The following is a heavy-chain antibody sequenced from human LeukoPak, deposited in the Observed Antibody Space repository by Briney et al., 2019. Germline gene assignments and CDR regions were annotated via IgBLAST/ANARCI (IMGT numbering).Heavy chain of an antibody. J-gene: IGHJ6*02. CDR2: INTNTGNP. CDR3: AREQGNFDWLLSGSYYYYGMDV. D-gene: IGHD3-9*01. CDR1: GYTFTSYA. Sequence: ASVKVSCKASGYTFTSYAMNWVRQAPGQGLEWMGWINTNTGNPTYAQGFTGRFVFSLDTSVSTAYLQISSLKAEDTAVYYCAREQGNFDWLLSGSYYYYGMDVWGQGTTVTVSS. V-gene: IGHV7-4-1*02.